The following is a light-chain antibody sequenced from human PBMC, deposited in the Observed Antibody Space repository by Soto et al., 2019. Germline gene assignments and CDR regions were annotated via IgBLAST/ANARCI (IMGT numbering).Light chain of an antibody. V-gene: IGKV3-20*01. Sequence: ELVLTQSPGTLSLSPGERATLSCRASQSVSSSYLAWYQQKPGQAPRLLIYGASSRATGIQDRFSGSGSGTGFTLTISRLEPEDLAVYYCQQYGSSLLYTFGQGTNLEIK. J-gene: IGKJ2*01. CDR3: QQYGSSLLYT. CDR2: GAS. CDR1: QSVSSSY.